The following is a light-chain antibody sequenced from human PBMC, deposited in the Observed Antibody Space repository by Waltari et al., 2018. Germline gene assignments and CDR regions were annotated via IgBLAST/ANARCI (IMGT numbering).Light chain of an antibody. J-gene: IGLJ1*01. CDR2: YDS. V-gene: IGLV3-21*04. Sequence: SYVLTQAPSVSVAPGETARITCGGNNIAEKNVQCYQQKPGQAPVLVIFYDSDRPSGIPERFSGSNSGNTATLTISRAEAGDEADYYCQVWDTSIDLSVFGTGTKVTVL. CDR1: NIAEKN. CDR3: QVWDTSIDLSV.